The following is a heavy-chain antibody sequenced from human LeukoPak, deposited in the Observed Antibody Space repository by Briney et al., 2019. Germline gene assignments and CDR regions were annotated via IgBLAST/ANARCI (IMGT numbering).Heavy chain of an antibody. Sequence: PGGSLRLSCAASGFTVSSSYMSWVRQAPGKGLEWVSLIYSDANTFYADSVKGRFTISRDNSKNTLYLQMNSPRGEDTAIYYCARELGQTGDRWGAFDIWGQGTMVTVSS. CDR3: ARELGQTGDRWGAFDI. CDR1: GFTVSSSY. J-gene: IGHJ3*02. V-gene: IGHV3-53*01. D-gene: IGHD7-27*01. CDR2: IYSDANT.